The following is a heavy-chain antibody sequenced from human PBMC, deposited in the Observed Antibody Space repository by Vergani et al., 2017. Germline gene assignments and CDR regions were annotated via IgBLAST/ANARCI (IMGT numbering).Heavy chain of an antibody. J-gene: IGHJ5*02. Sequence: EVHLLESGGGLIQPGGSLRISCAASGFTFDNYAMTWVRQAPGKGLEWVSYISSSSSTIYYADSVKGRFTISRDNAKNSLYLQMNSLRAEDTAVYYCARDLGSSWYGLSNWFDPWGQGTLVTVSS. V-gene: IGHV3-48*01. D-gene: IGHD6-13*01. CDR1: GFTFDNYA. CDR3: ARDLGSSWYGLSNWFDP. CDR2: ISSSSSTI.